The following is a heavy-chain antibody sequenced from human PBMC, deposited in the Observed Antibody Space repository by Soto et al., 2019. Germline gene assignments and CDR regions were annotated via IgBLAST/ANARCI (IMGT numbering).Heavy chain of an antibody. V-gene: IGHV3-23*01. D-gene: IGHD3-16*02. Sequence: EVQLLESGGGLVQPGGSLRLSCAASGFTFSSYAMSWVRQAPGKGLERVSAISGSAGSTYYADSVKGRFTISRDNSKNTLYLQMNSLRAEDTAVYYCAKDHMITFGGVIGGSDYWGQGTLVAVSS. J-gene: IGHJ4*02. CDR1: GFTFSSYA. CDR2: ISGSAGST. CDR3: AKDHMITFGGVIGGSDY.